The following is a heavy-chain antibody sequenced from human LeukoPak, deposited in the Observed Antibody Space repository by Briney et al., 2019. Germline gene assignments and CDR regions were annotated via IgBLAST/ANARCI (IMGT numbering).Heavy chain of an antibody. CDR2: INPSGGST. CDR1: GYTLTSYY. V-gene: IGHV1-46*01. CDR3: ARSPSTLSVPAATTPRAFDI. Sequence: ASVKVSCKASGYTLTSYYMHWVRQAPGQGLEWMGIINPSGGSTSYAQKFQGRVTMTRDMSTSTVYMELSSLRSEDTAVYYCARSPSTLSVPAATTPRAFDIWGQGTMVTVSS. D-gene: IGHD2-2*01. J-gene: IGHJ3*02.